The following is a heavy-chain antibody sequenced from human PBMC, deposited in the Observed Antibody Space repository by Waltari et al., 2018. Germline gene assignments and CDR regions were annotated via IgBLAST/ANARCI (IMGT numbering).Heavy chain of an antibody. CDR3: ARSPPQYSGSYHGGFDY. Sequence: QVQLVQSGAEVKKPGASVKVSCKASGYTFTGYYMLWVRQAPGQGLEWMGWINPNSGGTNYAQKFQGRVTMTRDTSISTAYMELSRLRSDDTAVYYCARSPPQYSGSYHGGFDYWGQGTLVTVSS. D-gene: IGHD1-26*01. CDR2: INPNSGGT. CDR1: GYTFTGYY. V-gene: IGHV1-2*02. J-gene: IGHJ4*02.